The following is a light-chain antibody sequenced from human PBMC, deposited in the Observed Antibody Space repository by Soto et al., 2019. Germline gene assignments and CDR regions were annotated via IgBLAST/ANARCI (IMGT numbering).Light chain of an antibody. Sequence: EIVMTQSPVTLSLTPGKRATLSCRASQSVSSSLAWYQQKSGQAPRLLIYGASTRATGVPARFSGSGSRTEFTLTISSLQSEDFAVYYCQQYNNWPLTFGGGTKVDI. CDR2: GAS. J-gene: IGKJ4*01. CDR3: QQYNNWPLT. V-gene: IGKV3-15*01. CDR1: QSVSSS.